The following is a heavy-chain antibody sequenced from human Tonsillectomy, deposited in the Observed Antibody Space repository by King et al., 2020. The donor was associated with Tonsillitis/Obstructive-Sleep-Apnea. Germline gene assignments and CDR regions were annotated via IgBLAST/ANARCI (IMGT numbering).Heavy chain of an antibody. J-gene: IGHJ4*02. V-gene: IGHV3-7*01. CDR3: ARVPYYYYTWYYFDY. CDR2: IKQDGSEK. Sequence: VQLVESGGGLVQPGGSLRLSCAASGFTFSSYWMSWVRQAPGKGLEGVANIKQDGSEKYYVDAVKGRFTISRDNAKNSLHLQMNSLRAEDTAVYYCARVPYYYYTWYYFDYWGQGTLVTVSS. D-gene: IGHD3-22*01. CDR1: GFTFSSYW.